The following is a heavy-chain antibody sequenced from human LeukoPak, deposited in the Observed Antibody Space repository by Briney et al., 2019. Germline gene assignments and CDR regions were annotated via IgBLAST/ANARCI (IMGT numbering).Heavy chain of an antibody. J-gene: IGHJ4*02. D-gene: IGHD3-10*01. V-gene: IGHV3-74*01. CDR1: GFTLSKYW. Sequence: GGSLRLSCADSGFTLSKYWMSWVRQAPGEGLEWVSRIKTDGSTTIYADSVKGRFTISRDNAKNTLYLQMNSLRDEDTAVYYCAYSDSGSYPHWGQGTLVTVSS. CDR3: AYSDSGSYPH. CDR2: IKTDGSTT.